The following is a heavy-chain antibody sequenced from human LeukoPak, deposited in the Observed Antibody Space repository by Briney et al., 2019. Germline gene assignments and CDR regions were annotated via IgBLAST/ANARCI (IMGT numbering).Heavy chain of an antibody. CDR3: AKGFWEGTRNDFWSGYLLENAFDI. V-gene: IGHV3-30*02. CDR2: IRYDGSNK. Sequence: GALRLYCAASGFTFSSYGMHWVRQAPGKGLEWVAFIRYDGSNKYYADSVRGRFTISRDNSKNTLYLQMNSLRAEDTAVYYCAKGFWEGTRNDFWSGYLLENAFDIWGQGTMVTVSS. J-gene: IGHJ3*02. CDR1: GFTFSSYG. D-gene: IGHD3-3*01.